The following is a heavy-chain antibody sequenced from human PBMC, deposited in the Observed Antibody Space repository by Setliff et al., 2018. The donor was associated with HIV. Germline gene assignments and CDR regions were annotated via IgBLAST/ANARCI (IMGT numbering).Heavy chain of an antibody. Sequence: PSETLSLTCIVSRGSISSTSHYWGWVRQSPGRRLEWIGSIYYSGRTYYNPSLKSRVTMSVDTSKNQFSLKLSSVTVADTAVYYCARGGRSLAAQTWFDPWGQGTLVTVSS. CDR2: IYYSGRT. CDR3: ARGGRSLAAQTWFDP. CDR1: RGSISSTSHY. V-gene: IGHV4-39*07. D-gene: IGHD6-6*01. J-gene: IGHJ5*02.